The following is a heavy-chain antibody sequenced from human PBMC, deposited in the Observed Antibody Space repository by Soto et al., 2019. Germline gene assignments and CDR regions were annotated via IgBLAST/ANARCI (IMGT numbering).Heavy chain of an antibody. CDR2: INSDGTSA. J-gene: IGHJ1*01. V-gene: IGHV3-74*01. D-gene: IGHD7-27*01. Sequence: EVQLVESGGGLVQPGGSPRLSCAASGFTFSNYWMHWVRQAPGKGLVWVSRINSDGTSASYADSVKGRFTISRDNAKNRLDLQMSSLRTEDTAVYYCARLSGDLPGYWGQGTLVTVSS. CDR1: GFTFSNYW. CDR3: ARLSGDLPGY.